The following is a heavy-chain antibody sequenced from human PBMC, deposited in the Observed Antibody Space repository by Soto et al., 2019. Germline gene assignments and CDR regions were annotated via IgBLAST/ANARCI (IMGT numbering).Heavy chain of an antibody. V-gene: IGHV4-31*03. Sequence: QVQLQESGPGLVKPSQTLSLTCTVSGGSISSGGYYWSWIRQHPGKRLEWIGYIYYSGSTYYNPSLKSRVTISVDTSKNQFSLKLSSVTAADTAVYYCARTLRFLEWLPHDAFDIWGQGTMVTVSS. J-gene: IGHJ3*02. D-gene: IGHD3-3*01. CDR3: ARTLRFLEWLPHDAFDI. CDR1: GGSISSGGYY. CDR2: IYYSGST.